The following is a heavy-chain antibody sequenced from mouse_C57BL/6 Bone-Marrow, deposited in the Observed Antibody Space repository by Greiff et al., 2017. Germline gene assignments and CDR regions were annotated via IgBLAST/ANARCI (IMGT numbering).Heavy chain of an antibody. J-gene: IGHJ4*01. D-gene: IGHD2-2*01. Sequence: VQLKESGEGLVKPGGSLKLSCAASGFTFSSYAMSWVRQTPEKRLEWVAYISSGGDYIYYADTVKGRFTISRDNARNTLYLQLSSLKSEDTAMXYCTRGRMATAWGYYARDYWGQGTSVTVSS. CDR2: ISSGGDYI. CDR1: GFTFSSYA. V-gene: IGHV5-9-1*02. CDR3: TRGRMATAWGYYARDY.